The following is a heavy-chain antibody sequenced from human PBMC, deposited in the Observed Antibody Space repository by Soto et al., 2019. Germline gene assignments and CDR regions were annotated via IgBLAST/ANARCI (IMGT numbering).Heavy chain of an antibody. D-gene: IGHD2-8*01. CDR2: ISSDGSTT. CDR3: TRVINGRSGLFDY. V-gene: IGHV3-74*01. J-gene: IGHJ4*02. Sequence: PGGSLRLSCVASGFTLSSYWMHWVRQAPGKGLVWVSRISSDGSTTNYADSVKGRFTISRDNARNTLFLQMDSLRAEDTALYYCTRVINGRSGLFDYWGQGTLVTVSS. CDR1: GFTLSSYW.